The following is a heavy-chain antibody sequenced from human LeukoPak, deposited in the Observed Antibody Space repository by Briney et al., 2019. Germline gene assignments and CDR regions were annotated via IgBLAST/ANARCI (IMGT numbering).Heavy chain of an antibody. V-gene: IGHV1-18*01. CDR3: ARGNLLIRGVTPLDY. D-gene: IGHD3-10*01. J-gene: IGHJ4*02. Sequence: ASVKVSCQASGYTFTSYGINWLRQPPGQGLEWMGWISAYNGNTNYAQKLQGRVTMTTDTSTSTAYMELRSLRSDDTAVYYCARGNLLIRGVTPLDYWGQGTLVTVSS. CDR1: GYTFTSYG. CDR2: ISAYNGNT.